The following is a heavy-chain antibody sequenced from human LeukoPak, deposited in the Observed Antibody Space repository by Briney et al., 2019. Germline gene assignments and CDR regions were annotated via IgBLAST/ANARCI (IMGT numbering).Heavy chain of an antibody. J-gene: IGHJ4*02. CDR2: ISYDGSNK. D-gene: IGHD2-2*01. CDR3: ARDSAVPAAQLDH. V-gene: IGHV3-30*03. Sequence: GGSLRLSCAASGFTFSSYGMHWVRQAPGKGLEWVAVISYDGSNKYYADSVKGRFTISRDNSKNTLYLQMNSLRAEDTAVYYCARDSAVPAAQLDHWGQGTLVTVSS. CDR1: GFTFSSYG.